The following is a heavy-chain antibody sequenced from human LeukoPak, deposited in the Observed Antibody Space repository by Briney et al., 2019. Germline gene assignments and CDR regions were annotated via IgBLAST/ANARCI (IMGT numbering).Heavy chain of an antibody. J-gene: IGHJ4*02. Sequence: PGGSLRLSCSASGFTFSSYAMHWVRQAPGKGLEYVSAISSNGGSTYYADSVKGRFTISRDNSKNTLYLQMGSLRAEDTAVYYCVKAAVTWIYFPHFDYWGQGTLVTVSS. CDR3: VKAAVTWIYFPHFDY. CDR1: GFTFSSYA. D-gene: IGHD5-12*01. CDR2: ISSNGGST. V-gene: IGHV3-64D*06.